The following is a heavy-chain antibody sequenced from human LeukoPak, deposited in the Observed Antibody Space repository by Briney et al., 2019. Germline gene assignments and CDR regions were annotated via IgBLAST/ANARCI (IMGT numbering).Heavy chain of an antibody. Sequence: PGGSLRLSCAASGLTFSDAWLSWVRQAPGKGLEWVARISDGGTTHYAAPVKARFSVLRDNSQSTMYLQMNSLTTEDTALYYCTPALTKGWLPYFDFWGQGTPVTVSS. J-gene: IGHJ4*02. CDR2: ISDGGTT. V-gene: IGHV3-15*01. D-gene: IGHD5-12*01. CDR3: TPALTKGWLPYFDF. CDR1: GLTFSDAW.